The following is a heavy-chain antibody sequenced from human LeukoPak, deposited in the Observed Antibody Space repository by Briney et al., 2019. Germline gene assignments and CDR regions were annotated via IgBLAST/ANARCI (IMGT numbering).Heavy chain of an antibody. CDR3: ARGPQYQLLSYYYYMDV. V-gene: IGHV1-18*01. D-gene: IGHD2-2*01. CDR1: GYTFTSYG. CDR2: ISAYNGNT. J-gene: IGHJ6*03. Sequence: ASVKVSCKASGYTFTSYGISWVRQARGQGLEWMGWISAYNGNTNYAQKLQGRVTMTTDTSTSTAYMELRSLRSDDTAVYYCARGPQYQLLSYYYYMDVWGKGTTVTVSS.